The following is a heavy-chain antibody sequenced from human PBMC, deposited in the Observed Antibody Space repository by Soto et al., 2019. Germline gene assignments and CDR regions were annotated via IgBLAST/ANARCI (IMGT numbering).Heavy chain of an antibody. V-gene: IGHV3-23*01. J-gene: IGHJ5*02. Sequence: EGQLLHSGGDLVQPGGSLRLSCAGSGLTLRSYAMTWIRQTPEKGLEWVSTISGRSAVPSYADSVNGRFTVSRDNSKNTLDLQMNSLRPDDTASYYCAKGGPFTGGFDPWGQGTLVTVSA. D-gene: IGHD3-16*01. CDR3: AKGGPFTGGFDP. CDR1: GLTLRSYA. CDR2: ISGRSAVP.